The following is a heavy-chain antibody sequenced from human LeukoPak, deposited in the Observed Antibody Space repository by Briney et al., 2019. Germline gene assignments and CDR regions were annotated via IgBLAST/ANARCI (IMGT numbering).Heavy chain of an antibody. Sequence: GGSLRLSCAVSGFTFSSYWMNWVRQVPGKGLVWVSHINTFGTSATYADSVRGRFTISRDNAKNTLYLQMNSLRVEDTAVYYCARDNGYKFDYWGQGTLVTVSS. J-gene: IGHJ4*02. CDR3: ARDNGYKFDY. CDR1: GFTFSSYW. CDR2: INTFGTSA. D-gene: IGHD5-24*01. V-gene: IGHV3-74*01.